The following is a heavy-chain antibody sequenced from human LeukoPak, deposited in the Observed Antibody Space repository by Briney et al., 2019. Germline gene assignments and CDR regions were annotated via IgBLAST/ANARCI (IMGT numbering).Heavy chain of an antibody. CDR1: GYTFTSYG. CDR3: ARDLHTMITRGAFDI. J-gene: IGHJ3*02. CDR2: IIPILGIA. D-gene: IGHD3-22*01. Sequence: ASVKVSCKASGYTFTSYGISWVRQAPGQGLEWMGRIIPILGIANYAQKFQGRVTITADKSTSTAYMELSSLRSEDTAVYYCARDLHTMITRGAFDIWGQGTMVTVSS. V-gene: IGHV1-69*04.